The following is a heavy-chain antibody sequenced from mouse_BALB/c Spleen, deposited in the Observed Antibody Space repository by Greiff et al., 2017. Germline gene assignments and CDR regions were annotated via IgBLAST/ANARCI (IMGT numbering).Heavy chain of an antibody. CDR2: IYPGGGYT. CDR3: ARCYYGSSYGYFDY. D-gene: IGHD1-1*01. J-gene: IGHJ2*01. V-gene: IGHV1-63*02. Sequence: QVQLQQSGAELVRPGTSVKISCKASGYTFTNYWLGWVKQRPGHGLEWIGDIYPGGGYTNYNEKFKGKATLTADTSSSTAYMQLSSLTSEDSAVYFCARCYYGSSYGYFDYWGQGTTLTVSS. CDR1: GYTFTNYW.